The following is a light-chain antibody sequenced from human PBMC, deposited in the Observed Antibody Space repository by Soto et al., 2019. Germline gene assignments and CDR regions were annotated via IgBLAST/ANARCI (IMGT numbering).Light chain of an antibody. CDR3: QQSYSIPYT. CDR2: AAS. V-gene: IGKV1-39*01. Sequence: DIQMTQSPSSLSASVGDRVTITCRASQSITGYLNWYQQKPGKAPKLLIYAASSLQSGVPSRFSGSGSGTDFTLTISSLQPEDFATYYCQQSYSIPYTFGQGPKLEIK. J-gene: IGKJ2*01. CDR1: QSITGY.